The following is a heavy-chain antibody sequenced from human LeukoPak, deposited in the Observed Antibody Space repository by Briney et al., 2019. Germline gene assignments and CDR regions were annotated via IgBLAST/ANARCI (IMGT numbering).Heavy chain of an antibody. D-gene: IGHD4/OR15-4a*01. CDR1: GYTFTDYY. Sequence: ASVKVSCKVSGYTFTDYYMHWVQQAPGKGLEWMGLVDPEDGETIYAEKFQGRVTITADTSTDTAYMELSSLRSEDTAVYYCATARGYDYGGVIENWFDPWGQGTLVTVSS. V-gene: IGHV1-69-2*01. CDR2: VDPEDGET. J-gene: IGHJ5*02. CDR3: ATARGYDYGGVIENWFDP.